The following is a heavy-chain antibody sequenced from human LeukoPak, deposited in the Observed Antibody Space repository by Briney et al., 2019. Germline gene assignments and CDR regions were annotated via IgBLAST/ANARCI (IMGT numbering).Heavy chain of an antibody. D-gene: IGHD6-6*01. CDR2: IYTSGST. CDR3: ARSYSSSFYFDY. J-gene: IGHJ4*02. V-gene: IGHV4-4*09. CDR1: RGSISSYH. Sequence: SETLSLTCTVSRGSISSYHWSWIRQPPGKGLEWIGYIYTSGSTNYNPSLKSRVTISVDTSKNQFSLKLNSMTAADTAVYYCARSYSSSFYFDYWGQGTLVTVSS.